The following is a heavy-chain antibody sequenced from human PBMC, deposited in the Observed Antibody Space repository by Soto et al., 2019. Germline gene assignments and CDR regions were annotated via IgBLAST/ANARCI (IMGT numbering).Heavy chain of an antibody. CDR3: ARGSSSWYSRAENWFDP. Sequence: SVKVSCKASGGTFSSYAISWVRQAPGQGLEWMGGIIPIFGTANYAQKFQGRVTITADESTSTAYMELSSLRSEDTAVYYCARGSSSWYSRAENWFDPWGQGTLVTVSS. D-gene: IGHD6-13*01. CDR1: GGTFSSYA. J-gene: IGHJ5*02. CDR2: IIPIFGTA. V-gene: IGHV1-69*13.